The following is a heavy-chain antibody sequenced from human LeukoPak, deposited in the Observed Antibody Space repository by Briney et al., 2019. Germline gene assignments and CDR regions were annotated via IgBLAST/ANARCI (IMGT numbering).Heavy chain of an antibody. CDR2: IYENGGTT. CDR1: GFTFRSHA. CDR3: AKDFRIGYSAHFDY. V-gene: IGHV3-23*01. D-gene: IGHD2-21*01. Sequence: GGSLRLSCVGSGFTFRSHAMSWVRQAPEKGLEFVSGIYENGGTTYYADSVKGRFSISRDNSKNTLYLQMDSLRGEDTAVYYCAKDFRIGYSAHFDYWGQVALVTVSS. J-gene: IGHJ4*02.